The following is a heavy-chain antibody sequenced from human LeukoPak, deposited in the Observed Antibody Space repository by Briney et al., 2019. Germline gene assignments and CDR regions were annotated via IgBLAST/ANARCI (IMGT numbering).Heavy chain of an antibody. CDR3: AADTSGYRIFNY. Sequence: PSQTLSLTCTVSGGSLSRGGYCWSWIRQHPGKGLEWIGYIDYSGSTFYNPSPKSRLTMSIDTSKNQFSLKLSSVTAADTAVYYCAADTSGYRIFNYWGQGTVVTVSS. CDR2: IDYSGST. D-gene: IGHD3-22*01. V-gene: IGHV4-31*03. J-gene: IGHJ4*02. CDR1: GGSLSRGGYC.